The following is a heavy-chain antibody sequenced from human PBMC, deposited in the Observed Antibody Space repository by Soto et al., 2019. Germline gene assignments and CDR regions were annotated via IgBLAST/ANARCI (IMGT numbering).Heavy chain of an antibody. D-gene: IGHD1-26*01. Sequence: QVQLVQSGGEVKKPGASVKVSCKASGYTFTSYGISWVRQAPGQGLEWMGRISAYNGNTNYAQKLQGRGTMTTDTATSNAYMELKVLRPSDAAVDFCTGGVGGEGHLFDPWGQGDPVSVAS. CDR2: ISAYNGNT. J-gene: IGHJ5*02. V-gene: IGHV1-18*01. CDR3: TGGVGGEGHLFDP. CDR1: GYTFTSYG.